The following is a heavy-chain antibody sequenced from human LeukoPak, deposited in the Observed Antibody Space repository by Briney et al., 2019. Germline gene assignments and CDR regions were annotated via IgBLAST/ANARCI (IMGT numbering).Heavy chain of an antibody. V-gene: IGHV3-64*01. Sequence: GGSLRLSCAASGFTFSSYAIHWVRQAPGKGLEYVSAISSNGGSTYYANSVKGRFTISRDNSKNTLYLQMGSLRAEDMAVYYCARGLGLRYPLDYWGQGTLVTVSS. J-gene: IGHJ4*02. CDR2: ISSNGGST. CDR3: ARGLGLRYPLDY. CDR1: GFTFSSYA. D-gene: IGHD5-12*01.